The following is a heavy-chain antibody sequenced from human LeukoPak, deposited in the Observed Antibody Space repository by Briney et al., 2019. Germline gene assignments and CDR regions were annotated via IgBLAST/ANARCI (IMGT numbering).Heavy chain of an antibody. Sequence: GASVKVSCKASGYTFIAYYMHWVRQAPGQGLEWMGWINPKTGGTNYAQKFQDWVTMTRDTSTNTVYMEVTRLRSDDMAVYYCARDFYHYGSGGFDCWGQGTLVTVSS. J-gene: IGHJ4*02. CDR1: GYTFIAYY. CDR3: ARDFYHYGSGGFDC. D-gene: IGHD6-19*01. CDR2: INPKTGGT. V-gene: IGHV1-2*04.